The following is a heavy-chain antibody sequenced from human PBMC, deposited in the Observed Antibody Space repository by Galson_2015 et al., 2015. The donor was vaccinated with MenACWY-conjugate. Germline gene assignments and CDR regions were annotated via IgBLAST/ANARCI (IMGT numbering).Heavy chain of an antibody. V-gene: IGHV1-46*01. CDR2: INPSAGTS. CDR1: GHTLTSYY. Sequence: SVKVSCKASGHTLTSYYMHWVRQAPGQGLEWMGIINPSAGTSSYAQKFQGRVTMTGDTSTSTAYMELSSLTSEDTAVYYCALSGTYHGVDYWGQGSLVTVSS. D-gene: IGHD1-26*01. CDR3: ALSGTYHGVDY. J-gene: IGHJ4*02.